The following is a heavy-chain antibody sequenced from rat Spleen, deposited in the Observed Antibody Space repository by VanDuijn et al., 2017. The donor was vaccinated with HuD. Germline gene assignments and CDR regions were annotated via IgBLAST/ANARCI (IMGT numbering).Heavy chain of an antibody. V-gene: IGHV5-25*01. CDR2: INTGGGNT. CDR3: ARPCSRRYVMDA. J-gene: IGHJ4*01. Sequence: EVQLVESGGGLVQPGRSMKLSCAVSGFTFSYYDMAWVRQAPTKGLEWIASINTGGGNTYYRDSVKGRFTISRDNAKSILYLQMNSLRSEDTATYYCARPCSRRYVMDAWGQGASVTVSS. D-gene: IGHD1-2*01. CDR1: GFTFSYYD.